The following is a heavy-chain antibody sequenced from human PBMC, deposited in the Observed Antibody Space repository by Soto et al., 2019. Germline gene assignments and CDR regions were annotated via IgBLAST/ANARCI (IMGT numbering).Heavy chain of an antibody. CDR2: INHSGST. J-gene: IGHJ4*02. CDR1: GGSFSCYY. V-gene: IGHV4-34*01. D-gene: IGHD1-26*01. CDR3: ARGLGGSYWSRLRHFDY. Sequence: SETLSLTCAVYGGSFSCYYWSWIRQPPGKGLEWIGEINHSGSTNYNPSLKSRVTISVDTSKNQFSLKLSSVTAADTAVYYCARGLGGSYWSRLRHFDYWGQGTLVTVSS.